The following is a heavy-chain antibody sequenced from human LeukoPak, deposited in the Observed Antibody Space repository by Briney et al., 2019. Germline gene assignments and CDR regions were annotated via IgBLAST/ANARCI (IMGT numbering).Heavy chain of an antibody. CDR2: ISYSGNI. J-gene: IGHJ4*02. CDR1: GGSISGYY. Sequence: SETLSLTCTVSGGSISGYYWGWIRQPPGKGLEWIGSISYSGNIYYNPSLKSRVTISVDTSKNQFSLKLSSVTAADTAVYYCARQRRLELPDYWGQGTLVTVSS. D-gene: IGHD3-16*01. CDR3: ARQRRLELPDY. V-gene: IGHV4-39*01.